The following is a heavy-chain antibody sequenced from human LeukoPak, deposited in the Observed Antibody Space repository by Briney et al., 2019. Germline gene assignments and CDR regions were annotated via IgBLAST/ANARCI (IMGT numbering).Heavy chain of an antibody. J-gene: IGHJ4*02. CDR1: GFSFNNYA. CDR2: IKQDGGEI. CDR3: ATYLRNTAAGYYYFES. D-gene: IGHD6-13*01. Sequence: GGSLRLSCAASGFSFNNYAMNWIRQAPGKGLEWVANIKQDGGEIYYVDSVKGRFTISRDNAKNSVSLQMNSLRAEETAIYYCATYLRNTAAGYYYFESWGQGTLVTVSS. V-gene: IGHV3-7*01.